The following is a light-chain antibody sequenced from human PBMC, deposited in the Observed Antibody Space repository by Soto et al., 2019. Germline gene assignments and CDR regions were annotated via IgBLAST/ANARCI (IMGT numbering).Light chain of an antibody. CDR1: QGLRSA. CDR2: DAS. V-gene: IGKV1-13*02. J-gene: IGKJ5*01. Sequence: AIQLTQSPSSLSASVGDRVSITCRASQGLRSALAWYQQKPGKPPKILIYDASSLQSGVPSRFSGSESGTDCTLTISSLQPEDFATYYCQQLNSYPFTVGQGTRLEIK. CDR3: QQLNSYPFT.